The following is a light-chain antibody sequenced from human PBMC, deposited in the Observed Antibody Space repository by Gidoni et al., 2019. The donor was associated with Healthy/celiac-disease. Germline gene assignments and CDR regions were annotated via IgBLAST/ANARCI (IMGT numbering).Light chain of an antibody. CDR1: QDISNY. J-gene: IGKJ4*01. Sequence: DIQMTQSPSSLSASVGDRVTITCQASQDISNYLNWYQQKPGKAPKLLIYDASNLETGVPSRFSGSGSGTDFTFTISSLQPEDIATYYCQQYDNLPPALTXGGGTKVEIK. CDR3: QQYDNLPPALT. CDR2: DAS. V-gene: IGKV1-33*01.